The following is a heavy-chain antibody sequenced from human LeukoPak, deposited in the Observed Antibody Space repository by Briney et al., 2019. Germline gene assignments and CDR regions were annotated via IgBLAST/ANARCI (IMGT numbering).Heavy chain of an antibody. Sequence: ASVKVSCKASGGTFSSYAISWVRQAPGQGLEWMGGIIPIFGTANYAQKFQGRVTITADESTSTAYMELSSLRSEDTAVYYCARDRYCGGDCYHFDYWGQGTLVTVSS. J-gene: IGHJ4*02. V-gene: IGHV1-69*13. CDR1: GGTFSSYA. CDR2: IIPIFGTA. D-gene: IGHD2-21*02. CDR3: ARDRYCGGDCYHFDY.